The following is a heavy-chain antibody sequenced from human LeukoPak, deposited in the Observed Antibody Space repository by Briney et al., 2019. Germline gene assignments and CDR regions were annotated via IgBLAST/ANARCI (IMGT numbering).Heavy chain of an antibody. CDR1: GYTFTSYN. V-gene: IGHV1-8*01. Sequence: ASVKVSCKASGYTFTSYNINWVRQATGQGLEWMGWMHPNSGNTGYAQKFQGRVTMTRNTSITTAYMELSGLTSDDTAVYYCARMFRGDSEYDPWGQGTLVTVSS. CDR2: MHPNSGNT. J-gene: IGHJ5*02. CDR3: ARMFRGDSEYDP. D-gene: IGHD2-21*02.